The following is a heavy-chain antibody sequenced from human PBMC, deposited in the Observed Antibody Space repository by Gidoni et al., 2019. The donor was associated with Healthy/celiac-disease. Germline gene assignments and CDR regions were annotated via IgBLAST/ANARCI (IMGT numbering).Heavy chain of an antibody. V-gene: IGHV1-69*04. Sequence: QVQLVQSGAEVKKPGSSVKVSCKASGGTFSSYAISWERQAPGQGLEWMGRIIPILGIANYAQKFQGRVTITADKSTSTAYMELSSLRSEDTAVYYCARGGIGTVTTHLDYWGQGTLVTVSS. D-gene: IGHD4-4*01. J-gene: IGHJ4*02. CDR2: IIPILGIA. CDR1: GGTFSSYA. CDR3: ARGGIGTVTTHLDY.